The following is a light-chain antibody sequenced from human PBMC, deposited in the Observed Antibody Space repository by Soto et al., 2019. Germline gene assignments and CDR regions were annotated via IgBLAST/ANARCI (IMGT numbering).Light chain of an antibody. CDR1: SSNIGAGYD. CDR3: QYYDSSLSGYV. CDR2: GNI. V-gene: IGLV1-40*01. Sequence: QTVLTQPPSVSGAPGQRVTISCTWSSSNIGAGYDVHWYQQLPGTAPKLLIYGNINRPSGVPDRFSGSKSGTSASLAITGIQAEDEADYYCQYYDSSLSGYVFGTGTKVTVL. J-gene: IGLJ1*01.